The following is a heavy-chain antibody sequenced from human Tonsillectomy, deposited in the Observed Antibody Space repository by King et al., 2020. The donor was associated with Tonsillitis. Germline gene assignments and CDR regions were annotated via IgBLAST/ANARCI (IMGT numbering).Heavy chain of an antibody. CDR2: VYSSGST. J-gene: IGHJ6*03. CDR3: ANVPTRSSYLDV. CDR1: GGPISSDIYY. D-gene: IGHD6-6*01. V-gene: IGHV4-61*02. Sequence: QLQESGPGLVKPSQTLSLTCTVSGGPISSDIYYWSWIRQPAGKGLEWIGRVYSSGSTNYNPSLKSRVTISVDTPKNQFSLRLTSVTAADTAVYYCANVPTRSSYLDVWGKGTTVTVSS.